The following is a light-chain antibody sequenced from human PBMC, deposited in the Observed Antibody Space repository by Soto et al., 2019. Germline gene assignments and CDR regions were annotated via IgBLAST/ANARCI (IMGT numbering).Light chain of an antibody. V-gene: IGLV2-14*01. CDR1: SSDVGGYNV. CDR2: EVS. Sequence: QSALTQPASVSGSPGQSITISCTGTSSDVGGYNVVSWYQQHPVKAPKLVIFEVSNWPSGVSNRFSGSKSGNTASLTISGLQAEDEGDYYCGSYSSSNSYVVFGGGTKLTVL. J-gene: IGLJ2*01. CDR3: GSYSSSNSYVV.